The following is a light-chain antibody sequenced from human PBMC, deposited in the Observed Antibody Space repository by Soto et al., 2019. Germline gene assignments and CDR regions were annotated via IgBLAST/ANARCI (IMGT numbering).Light chain of an antibody. CDR3: QQRSNWHAIT. V-gene: IGKV3-11*01. J-gene: IGKJ5*01. Sequence: EILLTQSPATLSLSPGEGPTLSCRASQSVSSYLACYQQKPGQAPTLLIYDASNRANGIPARFSGSGSGTDFILTISSLEPEDFASYYCQQRSNWHAITFGQGTRLEIK. CDR2: DAS. CDR1: QSVSSY.